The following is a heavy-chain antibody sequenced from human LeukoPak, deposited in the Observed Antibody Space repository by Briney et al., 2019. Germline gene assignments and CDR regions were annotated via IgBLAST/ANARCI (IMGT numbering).Heavy chain of an antibody. J-gene: IGHJ4*02. Sequence: GKSLRPSCAASGFTFSSYSMNWVRQAPGKGLEWVSSISSSSSYIYYADSVKGRFTISRDNAKNSLYLQMNSLRAEDTAVYYCARETRSSSGWSSWGQGTLVTVSS. D-gene: IGHD6-19*01. CDR1: GFTFSSYS. CDR3: ARETRSSSGWSS. CDR2: ISSSSSYI. V-gene: IGHV3-21*01.